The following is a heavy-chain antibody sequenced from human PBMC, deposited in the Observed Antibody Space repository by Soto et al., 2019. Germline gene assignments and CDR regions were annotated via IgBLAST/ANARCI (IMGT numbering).Heavy chain of an antibody. CDR2: ISGSGGST. Sequence: EVQLLESGGGLVQPGGSLRLSCAASGFTFSSYVMNWVRQPPGKGLEWVSGISGSGGSTYYADSVKGRFTISIDNSKNTLYLQMNSLRAEDTAVYYCAKGPRAPPPHDYGMDVWGQGTTVTVSS. V-gene: IGHV3-23*01. J-gene: IGHJ6*02. CDR3: AKGPRAPPPHDYGMDV. CDR1: GFTFSSYV.